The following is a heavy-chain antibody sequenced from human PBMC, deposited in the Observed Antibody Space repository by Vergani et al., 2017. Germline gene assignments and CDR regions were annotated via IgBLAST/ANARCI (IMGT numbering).Heavy chain of an antibody. V-gene: IGHV4-39*01. CDR3: ARHSSSLSTRYYYYYMDV. D-gene: IGHD6-6*01. CDR1: GGSISSRSYY. Sequence: QLQLQESGPGLVKPSETLSLTCTVSGGSISSRSYYWGWIRQPPGKGLEWIGSIYYSGSTYYNPSLKSRVTISVDTSKNQFSLKLSSVTAADTAVYYCARHSSSLSTRYYYYYMDVWGKGTTVTVSS. CDR2: IYYSGST. J-gene: IGHJ6*03.